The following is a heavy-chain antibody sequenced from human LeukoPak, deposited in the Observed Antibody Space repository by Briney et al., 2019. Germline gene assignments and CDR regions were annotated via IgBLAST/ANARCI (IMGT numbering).Heavy chain of an antibody. J-gene: IGHJ4*02. CDR2: INPNTGVT. CDR3: ARDASRGYCSGGSCYGFNY. Sequence: GASVKVSCKASGYTFSGHYLHWMRQAPGQGLEWMGRINPNTGVTQYTENFQGRVTMTGDTSISTAYMELSRLRSDDTAVYYCARDASRGYCSGGSCYGFNYWGQGTLVTVSS. D-gene: IGHD2-15*01. V-gene: IGHV1-2*06. CDR1: GYTFSGHY.